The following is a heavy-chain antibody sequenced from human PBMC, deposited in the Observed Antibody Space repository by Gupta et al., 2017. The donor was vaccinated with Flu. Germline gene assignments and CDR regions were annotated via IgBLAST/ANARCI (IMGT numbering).Heavy chain of an antibody. Sequence: QVQLVESGGGVVQPGRSLRLSCAASGFTFRSYGMHGVRTAPGKGLEWVAVIWYDGSNKYYADSVKGRFTISRDNSKNTLYLQMNSLRAEDTAVYYCAREKLLWFGEPIGMDVWGQGTTVTVSS. CDR2: IWYDGSNK. J-gene: IGHJ6*02. CDR3: AREKLLWFGEPIGMDV. V-gene: IGHV3-33*01. D-gene: IGHD3-10*01. CDR1: GFTFRSYG.